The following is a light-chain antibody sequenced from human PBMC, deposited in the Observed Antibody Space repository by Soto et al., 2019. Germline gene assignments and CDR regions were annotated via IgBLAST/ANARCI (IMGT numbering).Light chain of an antibody. Sequence: DIQMTQSPSTLSASVGDRVTITCRASQSISSWLAWYQQKPGKAPNLLIYKASSLESGVPSSFSGSGSGTEFTLTISSLQPDDFATYYCQQYNSYPFTFGPGTKVDIK. CDR1: QSISSW. CDR3: QQYNSYPFT. CDR2: KAS. V-gene: IGKV1-5*03. J-gene: IGKJ3*01.